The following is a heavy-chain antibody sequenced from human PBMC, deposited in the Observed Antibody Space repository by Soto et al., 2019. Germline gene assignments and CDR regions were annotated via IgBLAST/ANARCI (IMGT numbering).Heavy chain of an antibody. CDR3: ARHSGVAEDGTD. V-gene: IGHV5-51*01. CDR1: GYSFTTNW. J-gene: IGHJ1*01. Sequence: GESLKISCKVSGYSFTTNWIGWVRQMPGKGLEWMGVIYPGDSDTRYSPSFQGQVAISADKSINTAYLQWSSLKASDTAMYYCARHSGVAEDGTDWGQGTLVTVS. D-gene: IGHD6-13*01. CDR2: IYPGDSDT.